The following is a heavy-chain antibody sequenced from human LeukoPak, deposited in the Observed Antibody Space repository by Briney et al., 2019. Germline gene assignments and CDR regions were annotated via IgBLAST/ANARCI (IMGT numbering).Heavy chain of an antibody. J-gene: IGHJ4*02. CDR1: GGSFSGYY. CDR2: INHSGST. CDR3: ASHRVVVPAAMVD. D-gene: IGHD2-2*01. V-gene: IGHV4-34*01. Sequence: SETLSLTCAVYGGSFSGYYWSWIRQPPGKGLEWIGEINHSGSTNYNPSLKSRVTISVDTSENQFSLKLSSVTAADTAVYYCASHRVVVPAAMVDWGQGTLVTVSS.